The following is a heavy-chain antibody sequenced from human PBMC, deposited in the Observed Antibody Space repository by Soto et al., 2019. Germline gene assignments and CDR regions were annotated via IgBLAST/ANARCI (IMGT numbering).Heavy chain of an antibody. CDR2: INHSGST. V-gene: IGHV4-34*01. J-gene: IGHJ4*02. CDR1: GGSFSGYY. CDR3: ARGRVRYCSSTSCYPPPAFDY. Sequence: QVQLQQWGAGLLKPSETLSLTCAVYGGSFSGYYWSWIRQPPGKGLEWIGEINHSGSTNYNPSLKSRVTISVDTSKNQFSLKLSSVTAADTAVYYCARGRVRYCSSTSCYPPPAFDYWGQGTLVTVSS. D-gene: IGHD2-2*01.